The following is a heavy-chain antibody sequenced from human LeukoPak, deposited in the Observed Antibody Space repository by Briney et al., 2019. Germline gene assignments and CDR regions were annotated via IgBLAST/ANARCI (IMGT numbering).Heavy chain of an antibody. V-gene: IGHV3-23*01. J-gene: IGHJ4*02. Sequence: GGSLRLSCAASGFTFSSYAMSWVRQAPGKGLEWVSAISGSGGSTYYADSVKGRFTISRDNAKNSLYLQMNSLRAEDTAVYYCARDRVSAAGTRYFDYWGQGTLVTVSS. D-gene: IGHD6-13*01. CDR3: ARDRVSAAGTRYFDY. CDR1: GFTFSSYA. CDR2: ISGSGGST.